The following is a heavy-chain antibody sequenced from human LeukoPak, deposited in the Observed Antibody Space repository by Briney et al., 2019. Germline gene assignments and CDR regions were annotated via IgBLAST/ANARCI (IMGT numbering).Heavy chain of an antibody. Sequence: GGSLRLSCAASGFTFSGSAMHWVRQASGKGLEWVGRIRSKANSYATAYAASVKGRFTISRDDSKNTAYLQMNSLKTEDTAVYYCTRHDDFWSGSDFDYWGQGTLVTVSS. CDR3: TRHDDFWSGSDFDY. CDR1: GFTFSGSA. CDR2: IRSKANSYAT. J-gene: IGHJ4*02. D-gene: IGHD3-3*01. V-gene: IGHV3-73*01.